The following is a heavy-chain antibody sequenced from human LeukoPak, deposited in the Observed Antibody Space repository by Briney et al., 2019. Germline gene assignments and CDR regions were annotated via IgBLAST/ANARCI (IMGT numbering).Heavy chain of an antibody. V-gene: IGHV3-11*01. CDR1: GFTSSDYY. J-gene: IGHJ4*02. CDR3: AREHTSGTYYIDY. CDR2: ISNSGSTI. D-gene: IGHD1-26*01. Sequence: GGSLRLSCAASGFTSSDYYMTWIRQAPGKGLEWVSYISNSGSTIYYADSVKGRFTISRDNGKNSLYLQMNSLRAEDTAVYYCAREHTSGTYYIDYWGQGTLVTVSS.